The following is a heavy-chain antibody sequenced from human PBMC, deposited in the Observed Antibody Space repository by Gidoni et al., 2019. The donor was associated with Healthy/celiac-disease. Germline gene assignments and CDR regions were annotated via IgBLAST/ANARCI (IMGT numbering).Heavy chain of an antibody. CDR3: ARVGEVVVPAAWSVVTPLDY. Sequence: QVQLVQSGAEVKKPGASVKVSCKASGYPFTSYAMHWVRQAPGQSLEWMGWINAGNGNTKYSQKFQGRVTITRDTSASTAYMELSSLRSEDTAVYYCARVGEVVVPAAWSVVTPLDYWGQGTLVTVSS. CDR2: INAGNGNT. CDR1: GYPFTSYA. V-gene: IGHV1-3*01. D-gene: IGHD2-2*01. J-gene: IGHJ4*02.